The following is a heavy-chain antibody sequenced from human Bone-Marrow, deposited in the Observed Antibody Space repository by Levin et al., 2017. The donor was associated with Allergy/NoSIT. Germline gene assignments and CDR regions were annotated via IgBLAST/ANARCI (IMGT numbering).Heavy chain of an antibody. CDR3: ARARGMGVLTPFDS. J-gene: IGHJ4*02. CDR2: ITPVLETH. Sequence: PGGSLRLSCKTSGGSFRNYAISWVRQAPGQGLEGMGGITPVLETHNYAQKFQGRLTITADESTSTAFMGLSSLRSGEKAVYCCARARGMGVLTPFDSWGQGTLVTVSS. V-gene: IGHV1-69*01. D-gene: IGHD2-8*02. CDR1: GGSFRNYA.